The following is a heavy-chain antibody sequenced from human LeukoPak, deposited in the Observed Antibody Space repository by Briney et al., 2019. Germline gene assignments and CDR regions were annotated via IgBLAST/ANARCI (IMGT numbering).Heavy chain of an antibody. D-gene: IGHD6-6*01. CDR1: GFTVSSND. Sequence: GGSLRLSCAVSGFTVSSNDMSWVRQAPGKGLEWVSSISGSGGSTYYADSVKGRFTISRDNSKNTQYLQMNSLRAEDTAVYYCAKVEYSSNIPQHWGQGTLVTVSS. J-gene: IGHJ1*01. CDR3: AKVEYSSNIPQH. V-gene: IGHV3-23*01. CDR2: ISGSGGST.